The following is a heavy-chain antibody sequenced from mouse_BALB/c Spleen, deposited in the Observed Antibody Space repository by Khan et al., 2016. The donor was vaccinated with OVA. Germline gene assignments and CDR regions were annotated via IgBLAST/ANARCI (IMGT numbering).Heavy chain of an antibody. CDR3: ARVYGGDFDY. V-gene: IGHV3-2*02. CDR2: ISYSGNT. CDR1: GYSITSDYA. Sequence: VQLKQSGPGLVKPSQFLSLTCTVTGYSITSDYAWNWIRQFPGNKLEWMGFISYSGNTNYTPSLKSRFSITRDTSKNQFFLQLNSVTTEDTATYYCARVYGGDFDYWGQGTSLTVSS. D-gene: IGHD1-1*01. J-gene: IGHJ2*02.